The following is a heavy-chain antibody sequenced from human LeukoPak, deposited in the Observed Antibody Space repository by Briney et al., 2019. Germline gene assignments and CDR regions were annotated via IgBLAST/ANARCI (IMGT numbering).Heavy chain of an antibody. CDR2: MTGSGGSS. Sequence: GGSLRLSCEASGPAFRNFAMSWVRQAPGKGLEWASGMTGSGGSSYYADSVKGRFTISRDNAKNALYLQMNSLRADDTALYYCAKMKGQRLNDYCMDVWGKGTTVTVSS. CDR1: GPAFRNFA. CDR3: AKMKGQRLNDYCMDV. J-gene: IGHJ6*03. V-gene: IGHV3-23*01.